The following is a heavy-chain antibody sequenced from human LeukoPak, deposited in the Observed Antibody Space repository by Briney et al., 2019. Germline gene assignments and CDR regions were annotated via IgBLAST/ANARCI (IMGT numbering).Heavy chain of an antibody. CDR2: INHSGST. V-gene: IGHV4-38-2*02. CDR3: ARGPRLFDY. Sequence: SETLSLTCTVSGYFISSGYYWGWIRQPPGKGLQWIGEINHSGSTNYNPSLKSRVTISVDTSKNQFSLKLSSVTAADTAVYYCARGPRLFDYWGQGTLVTVSS. CDR1: GYFISSGYY. J-gene: IGHJ4*02.